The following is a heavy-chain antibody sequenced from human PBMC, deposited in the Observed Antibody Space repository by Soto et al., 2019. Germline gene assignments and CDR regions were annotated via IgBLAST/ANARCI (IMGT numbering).Heavy chain of an antibody. CDR1: GGSISSGGYS. Sequence: SETLSLTCAVSGGSISSGGYSWSWIRQPPGKGLEWIGYIYHSGSTYYNPSLKSRVTISVDRSKNQFSLKLSSVTAADTAVYYCARVVSYYDSSGYPDYYYGMDFWGQGTTVTVSS. D-gene: IGHD3-22*01. CDR3: ARVVSYYDSSGYPDYYYGMDF. V-gene: IGHV4-30-2*01. J-gene: IGHJ6*02. CDR2: IYHSGST.